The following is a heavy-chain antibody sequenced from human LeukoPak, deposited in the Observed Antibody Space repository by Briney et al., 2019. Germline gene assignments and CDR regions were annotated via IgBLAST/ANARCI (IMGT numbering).Heavy chain of an antibody. V-gene: IGHV4-38-2*01. CDR1: GYSISSGYQ. CDR3: ARGRHLYYYGSGSHHSFDY. Sequence: SETLSLTCAVSGYSISSGYQWAWIRQSPGKGLEWIGSIYHSGSAHYNPSLKSRVTISVDTSKNQFSLKLSSVTAADTAVYYCARGRHLYYYGSGSHHSFDYWGQGTLVTVSS. CDR2: IYHSGSA. J-gene: IGHJ4*02. D-gene: IGHD3-10*01.